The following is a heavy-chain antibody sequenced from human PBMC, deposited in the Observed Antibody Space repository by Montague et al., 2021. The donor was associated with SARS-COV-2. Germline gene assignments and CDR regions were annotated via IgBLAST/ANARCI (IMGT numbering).Heavy chain of an antibody. CDR1: GFSFSSYH. CDR2: ISPSGDYI. V-gene: IGHV3-21*01. CDR3: ARASWIAATVPDY. J-gene: IGHJ4*02. D-gene: IGHD2-2*03. Sequence: SRRLSWSASGFSFSSYHMNWVRQAPGKGLEWVSSISPSGDYIYSADSLKGRFIISRDNAKNSLYLQMSSLRAEDTAIYYCARASWIAATVPDYWGQGTLVTVSS.